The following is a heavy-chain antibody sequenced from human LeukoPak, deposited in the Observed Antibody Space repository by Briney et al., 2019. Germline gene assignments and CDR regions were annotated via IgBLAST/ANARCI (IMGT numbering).Heavy chain of an antibody. CDR1: GFTFRDYW. Sequence: PGGSLRLSCAASGFTFRDYWMTWVRQAPGKGLEWVANIKSDGREKYYVDSVRGRFTISRDNAKNSLYLQMNSLRAEDTAVYYCAKGERAAHDAFDIWGQGTMVTVSS. CDR3: AKGERAAHDAFDI. CDR2: IKSDGREK. J-gene: IGHJ3*02. D-gene: IGHD1-26*01. V-gene: IGHV3-7*01.